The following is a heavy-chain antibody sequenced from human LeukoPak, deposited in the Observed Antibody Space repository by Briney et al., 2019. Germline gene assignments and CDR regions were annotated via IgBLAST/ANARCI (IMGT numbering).Heavy chain of an antibody. D-gene: IGHD6-25*01. J-gene: IGHJ4*02. V-gene: IGHV4-4*09. CDR1: GGSISSYY. CDR3: ARHRRSSVFDY. Sequence: SETLSLTCTVSGGSISSYYWSWIRQPPGKGLEWIGYIYTSGSTNYNPSLKSRVTISVDTSKNQFSLKLSSVTAADTAVYYCARHRRSSVFDYWSQGTLVTVSS. CDR2: IYTSGST.